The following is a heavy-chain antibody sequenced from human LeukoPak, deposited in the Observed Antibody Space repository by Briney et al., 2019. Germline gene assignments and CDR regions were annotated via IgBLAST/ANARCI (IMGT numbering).Heavy chain of an antibody. CDR1: GFTFSGYA. CDR3: AKSPGSSGWFFDY. J-gene: IGHJ4*02. V-gene: IGHV3-23*01. Sequence: QPGGSLRLSCAASGFTFSGYAMSWVRQTPGKGLEWVSGISGRGDNTYYADSVKGRFTISRDNSKNTLYLQMNSLRAEDTAVYYCAKSPGSSGWFFDYWGQGTLVTVSS. D-gene: IGHD6-19*01. CDR2: ISGRGDNT.